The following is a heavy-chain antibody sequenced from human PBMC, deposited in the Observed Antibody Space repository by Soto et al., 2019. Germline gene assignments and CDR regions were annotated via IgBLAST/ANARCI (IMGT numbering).Heavy chain of an antibody. V-gene: IGHV3-23*01. CDR2: ISGSGDST. CDR1: GFTFSSYV. J-gene: IGHJ4*02. CDR3: AKDRYCGGGSCGGLDF. Sequence: EVHLLESGGGLVQPGGSLRLSCAASGFTFSSYVMSWVRQAPGKGLEWVSSISGSGDSTHDADSVKGRFTISRDNSKNTLDLQMNSLRAEDTAVYYCAKDRYCGGGSCGGLDFWGQGTLVTVST. D-gene: IGHD2-15*01.